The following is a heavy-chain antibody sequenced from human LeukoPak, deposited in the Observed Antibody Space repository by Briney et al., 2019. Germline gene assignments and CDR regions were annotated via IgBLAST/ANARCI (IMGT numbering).Heavy chain of an antibody. J-gene: IGHJ5*02. V-gene: IGHV4-4*07. D-gene: IGHD2-15*01. CDR2: IYTSGST. CDR3: ARGWVVAAPYNWFDP. Sequence: SETLSLTCTVSGGSISSYYWSWIRQPAGKGLEWIGRIYTSGSTNYNPSLKSRVTMSVDTSKNQFSLKLSSVTAADTAVYYCARGWVVAAPYNWFDPWGQGTLVTVSS. CDR1: GGSISSYY.